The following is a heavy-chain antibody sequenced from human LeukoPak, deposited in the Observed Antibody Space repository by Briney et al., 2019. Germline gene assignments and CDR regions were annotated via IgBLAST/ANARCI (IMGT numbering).Heavy chain of an antibody. CDR3: TTLMKSWSPWRDAFDI. Sequence: GASVKVSCKLSGYILTELSMHWVRQAPGKGLEWMGGFDPEDAETIYAQKFQGRVTMTEDTSTDTAYMELSSLRSEDTAVYYCTTLMKSWSPWRDAFDIWGQGTMVTVSS. J-gene: IGHJ3*02. V-gene: IGHV1-24*01. D-gene: IGHD2-8*01. CDR1: GYILTELS. CDR2: FDPEDAET.